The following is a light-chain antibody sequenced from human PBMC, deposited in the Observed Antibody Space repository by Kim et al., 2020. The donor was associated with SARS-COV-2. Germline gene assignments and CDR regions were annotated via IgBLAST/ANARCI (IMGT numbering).Light chain of an antibody. CDR2: GAS. Sequence: EIAMTQSPATLSVSPGERATLSCRASQSVSSNLAWYQQKPGQAPRLLIYGASTRATGIPARFSGSGSGTEFTLTISSLQSDDFAFYYCKQYNNWPPLTFGGGTKVDIK. J-gene: IGKJ4*01. CDR1: QSVSSN. CDR3: KQYNNWPPLT. V-gene: IGKV3-15*01.